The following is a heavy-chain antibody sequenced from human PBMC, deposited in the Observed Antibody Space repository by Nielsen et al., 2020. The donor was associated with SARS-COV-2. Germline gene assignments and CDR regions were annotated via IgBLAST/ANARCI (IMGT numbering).Heavy chain of an antibody. J-gene: IGHJ5*02. CDR1: GFTFSSYA. V-gene: IGHV3-30-3*01. Sequence: GESLKISCAASGFTFSSYAMHWVRQAPGKGLEWVAVISYDGSNKYYADSVKGRFTISRDNSKNTLYLQMNSLRAEDTAVYYCARDGGISLWFGEFNWFDPWGQGTLVTVSS. CDR3: ARDGGISLWFGEFNWFDP. D-gene: IGHD3-10*01. CDR2: ISYDGSNK.